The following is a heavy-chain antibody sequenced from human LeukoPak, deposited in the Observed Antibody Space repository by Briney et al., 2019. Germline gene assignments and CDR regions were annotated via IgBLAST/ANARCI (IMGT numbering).Heavy chain of an antibody. V-gene: IGHV4-39*01. CDR2: IYYSGST. Sequence: PSETLSLTCTVSGGSISSSSNYWGWIRQPPGKGLEWIGSIYYSGSTYYNPSLKSRVTISVDTSKNQFSLKLSSVTAADTAVYYCARPTRYDFWSGYPGGAFDIWGQGTMVTVSS. D-gene: IGHD3-3*01. J-gene: IGHJ3*02. CDR3: ARPTRYDFWSGYPGGAFDI. CDR1: GGSISSSSNY.